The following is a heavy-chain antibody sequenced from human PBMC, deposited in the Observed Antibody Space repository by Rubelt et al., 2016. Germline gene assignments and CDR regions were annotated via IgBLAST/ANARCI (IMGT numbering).Heavy chain of an antibody. D-gene: IGHD3-22*01. CDR1: GYSFSSYA. J-gene: IGHJ5*02. Sequence: QVQLVQSGSALKDPGASVTVSCTASGYSFSSYAMNWVRQAPGQGLAWMGWINTNPGTPTYAQGCTGRLASPLDTYVSTAYLQISSLKAEDTAWYCCAREAYYDSSGYYFGWFDPWGQGTLVTVSS. CDR2: INTNPGTP. CDR3: AREAYYDSSGYYFGWFDP. V-gene: IGHV7-4-1*02.